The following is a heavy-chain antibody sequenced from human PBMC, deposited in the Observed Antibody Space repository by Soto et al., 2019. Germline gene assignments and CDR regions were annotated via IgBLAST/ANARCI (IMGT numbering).Heavy chain of an antibody. CDR2: IGASGAGT. J-gene: IGHJ4*02. V-gene: IGHV3-23*01. CDR3: ALRKTGSYFDY. CDR1: GFTFSSYA. D-gene: IGHD1-26*01. Sequence: EVQLLESGGTLVQPGGSLRLSCAASGFTFSSYAMSWVRQAPGKGLEWVSGIGASGAGTYYADSVKGRFTISRDNSQNILHLQMNSLRAEDTAVYYCALRKTGSYFDYWGQGSQVIVSS.